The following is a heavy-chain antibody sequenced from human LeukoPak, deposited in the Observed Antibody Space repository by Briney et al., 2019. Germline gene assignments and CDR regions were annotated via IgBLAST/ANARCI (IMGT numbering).Heavy chain of an antibody. CDR3: ARDRGYYYDSSGLDY. CDR1: GYTFTSYG. J-gene: IGHJ4*02. V-gene: IGHV1-18*01. D-gene: IGHD3-22*01. CDR2: ISAYNGNT. Sequence: ASVKVSCKASGYTFTSYGISWVRQAPGRGLEWMGWISAYNGNTNYAQKLQGRVTMTTDTSTSTAYMELRSLRSDDTAVYYCARDRGYYYDSSGLDYWGQGTLVTVSS.